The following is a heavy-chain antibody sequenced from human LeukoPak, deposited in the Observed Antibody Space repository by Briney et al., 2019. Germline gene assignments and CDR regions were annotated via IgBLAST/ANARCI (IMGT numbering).Heavy chain of an antibody. V-gene: IGHV4-39*01. CDR1: GGSISSSSYY. CDR2: IYYSETT. Sequence: NPSETLSLTCTVSGGSISSSSYYWGWIRQPPGKGLEWIGSIYYSETTYYNPSLKSRVTISVDTSKNQFSLRLSSVTAADTAVYYCARQRYYGSGSYSLNWFDPWGQGTPVTVSS. CDR3: ARQRYYGSGSYSLNWFDP. J-gene: IGHJ5*02. D-gene: IGHD3-10*01.